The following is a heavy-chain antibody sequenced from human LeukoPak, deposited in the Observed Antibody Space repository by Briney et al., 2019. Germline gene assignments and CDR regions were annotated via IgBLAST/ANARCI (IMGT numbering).Heavy chain of an antibody. CDR2: ISAYNGNT. CDR1: GYTFTRYG. Sequence: ASVKVSCKASGYTFTRYGITWVRQAPGQGLEWMTWISAYNGNTNYAEKFQGRVTMTTDASTSTAYMELRGLRSDDTAVYYCTRDHMLRSAAGTLGYWGQGTLVTVSS. V-gene: IGHV1-18*01. CDR3: TRDHMLRSAAGTLGY. D-gene: IGHD6-13*01. J-gene: IGHJ4*02.